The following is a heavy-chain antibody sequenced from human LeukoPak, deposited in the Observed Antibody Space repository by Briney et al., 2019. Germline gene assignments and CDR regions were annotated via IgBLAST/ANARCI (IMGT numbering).Heavy chain of an antibody. V-gene: IGHV3-48*03. CDR1: GFTFSSYE. CDR3: ARDSSMLRGPLVIYYFDF. CDR2: ISSSGSTI. Sequence: PGGSLRLSCGASGFTFSSYEMNWVRQAPGKGLEWVSYISSSGSTIYYADSVKGRFTISRDNSKNTLYLQMNSLRVEDTAVYYCARDSSMLRGPLVIYYFDFWGQGTLVTVSS. D-gene: IGHD3-10*01. J-gene: IGHJ4*02.